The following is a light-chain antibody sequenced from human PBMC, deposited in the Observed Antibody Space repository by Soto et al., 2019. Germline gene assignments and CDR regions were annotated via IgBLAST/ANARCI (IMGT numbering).Light chain of an antibody. V-gene: IGLV3-25*02. CDR3: QSADSSGTYVV. Sequence: SYELTQPPSVSVSPGQTARITCSGDALPKQYAYWYQQKPGQAPVLVIYKDSERPSGIPERFSGSSSGTTVTLTISGVQAEDEADYYCQSADSSGTYVVFGGGTNVTVL. CDR1: ALPKQY. CDR2: KDS. J-gene: IGLJ2*01.